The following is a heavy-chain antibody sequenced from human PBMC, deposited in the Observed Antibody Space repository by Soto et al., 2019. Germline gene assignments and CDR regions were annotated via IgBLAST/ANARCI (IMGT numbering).Heavy chain of an antibody. CDR1: GYTFTNYA. V-gene: IGHV1-3*01. CDR3: ARDRLSISSPEKDYYYYLDV. Sequence: ASVKVSCKASGYTFTNYAIHWVRQAPGQRLEWMGWINAGNGNTKYPQKFQGRVTITRDTSATTAYMELSSLRSEDTALYYCARDRLSISSPEKDYYYYLDVWGKGTTVTVSS. J-gene: IGHJ6*03. CDR2: INAGNGNT. D-gene: IGHD2-2*01.